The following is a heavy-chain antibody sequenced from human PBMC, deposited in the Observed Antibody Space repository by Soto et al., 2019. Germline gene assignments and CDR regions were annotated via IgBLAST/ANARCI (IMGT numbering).Heavy chain of an antibody. D-gene: IGHD2-2*01. CDR1: GFTFSNAW. J-gene: IGHJ6*02. Sequence: GGSLRLSCAASGFTFSNAWMSWVRQAPGKGLEWVGRIKSENDGGTTDYAAPVKGRFTISRADSKNTLYRQMNSLQTEDTAVYYCTTSLGYCSSSSCWDYYYPCGMDVWGQGTTVTVSS. CDR3: TTSLGYCSSSSCWDYYYPCGMDV. V-gene: IGHV3-15*01. CDR2: IKSENDGGTT.